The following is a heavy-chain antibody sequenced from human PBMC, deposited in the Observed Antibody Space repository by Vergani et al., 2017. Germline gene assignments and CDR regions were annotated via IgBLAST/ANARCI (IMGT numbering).Heavy chain of an antibody. D-gene: IGHD6-19*01. J-gene: IGHJ4*02. V-gene: IGHV3-20*04. CDR2: INWNGGST. CDR3: ARVFSSGWCFDY. Sequence: EVQLVESGGGLVKPGGSLRLSCAASGFTFDDYGMSWVRQAPGKGLEWVSGINWNGGSTGYADSVKGRFTISRDNAKNSLYLQMNSLRAEDTAVYYCARVFSSGWCFDYWGQGTLVTVSS. CDR1: GFTFDDYG.